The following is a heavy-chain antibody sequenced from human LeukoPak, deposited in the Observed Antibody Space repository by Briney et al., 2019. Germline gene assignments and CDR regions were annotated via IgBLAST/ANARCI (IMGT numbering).Heavy chain of an antibody. Sequence: SETLSLTCAVSGGSISSGGYSWSWIRQPPGKGLEWIGYIYHSGSTYYNPSLKSRVTISVDTSKNQFSLKLSSVTAADTAVYYCARHRPAAMMSYYYYYMDVWGKGTTVTVSS. CDR2: IYHSGST. CDR1: GGSISSGGYS. CDR3: ARHRPAAMMSYYYYYMDV. J-gene: IGHJ6*03. D-gene: IGHD2-2*01. V-gene: IGHV4-30-2*01.